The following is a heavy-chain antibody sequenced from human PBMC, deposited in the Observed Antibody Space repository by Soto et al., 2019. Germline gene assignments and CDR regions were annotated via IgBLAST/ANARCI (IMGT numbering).Heavy chain of an antibody. J-gene: IGHJ6*02. CDR3: ARYYILTGYYMRYYYYAMDV. CDR1: GYTFTSYE. V-gene: IGHV1-8*01. Sequence: ASVKVSCKASGYTFTSYEITWVRQASGQGLEWMGWMNPNSGNTGYAQKFQGRVTMTRNTSITTAYMALSSLRSEDTAVYYCARYYILTGYYMRYYYYAMDVWGQGTTVTVSS. CDR2: MNPNSGNT. D-gene: IGHD3-9*01.